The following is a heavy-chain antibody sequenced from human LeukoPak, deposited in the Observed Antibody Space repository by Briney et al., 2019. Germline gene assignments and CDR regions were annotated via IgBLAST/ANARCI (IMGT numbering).Heavy chain of an antibody. Sequence: GGSLRLSCAASGFTFSRHGMHWVRQAPGKGLGWVAFIRYDGSDKYYADSVKGRFTISRDNSENTLYLQMNSLRPEDTAVYYCAKGFYYCSDGCPQYYYYMDVWGKGTTVIVSS. V-gene: IGHV3-30*02. CDR3: AKGFYYCSDGCPQYYYYMDV. CDR2: IRYDGSDK. J-gene: IGHJ6*03. D-gene: IGHD2-15*01. CDR1: GFTFSRHG.